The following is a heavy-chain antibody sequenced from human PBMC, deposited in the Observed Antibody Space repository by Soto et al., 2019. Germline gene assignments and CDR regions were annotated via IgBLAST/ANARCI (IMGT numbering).Heavy chain of an antibody. CDR3: AHKGDGYRGFKY. Sequence: QITLKESGPTLVKPTQTLTLTCTLSGFSLSTSGVGVGWIRQPPGKALEWLALIYWDDDKRYSPFLKSRLTITSETSKPPVVLTLTNMDPVDTATYYCAHKGDGYRGFKYWGQGTLVTVSS. D-gene: IGHD5-12*01. CDR1: GFSLSTSGVG. V-gene: IGHV2-5*02. CDR2: IYWDDDK. J-gene: IGHJ4*02.